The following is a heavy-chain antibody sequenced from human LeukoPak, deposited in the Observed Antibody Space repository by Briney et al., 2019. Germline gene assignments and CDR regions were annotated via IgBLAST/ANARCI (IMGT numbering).Heavy chain of an antibody. V-gene: IGHV3-23*01. CDR1: GFTFSSYG. J-gene: IGHJ4*02. D-gene: IGHD2-15*01. CDR3: AKWVVVAARGYYFDY. Sequence: PGGSLRLSCVASGFTFSSYGMSWVRQAPGKGLEWVSAISGSGGTTYYAGSVKGRFTIFRDNSKNSLYLQMNSLRAEDTAVYYCAKWVVVAARGYYFDYWGQGTLVTVSS. CDR2: ISGSGGTT.